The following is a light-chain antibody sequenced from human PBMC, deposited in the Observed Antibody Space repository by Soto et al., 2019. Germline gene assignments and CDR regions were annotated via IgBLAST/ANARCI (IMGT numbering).Light chain of an antibody. V-gene: IGKV1-9*01. Sequence: DIQLTQSPSFLSASVGDRVTITCRASQGISSYLAWYQQKPGKAPKLLIYAASTLQSGVPSRFSGSGSGTEFTPTISTLQPEDFETYYCQQPIETFGQGTKVKIK. CDR1: QGISSY. J-gene: IGKJ1*01. CDR3: QQPIET. CDR2: AAS.